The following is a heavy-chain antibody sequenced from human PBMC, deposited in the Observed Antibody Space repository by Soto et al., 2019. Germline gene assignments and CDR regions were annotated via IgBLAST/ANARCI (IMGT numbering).Heavy chain of an antibody. J-gene: IGHJ4*02. CDR2: ISSSSSYI. CDR1: GFTFSGYS. Sequence: PGGSQRLSYAASGFTFSGYSVNWVRQAPGKGLEWVSSISSSSSYIYYADSVKGRFTISRDNAKNSLYLQMDSLRAEDTAVYYCARDQPGYSYGYGLGYWGQGTLVTVSS. CDR3: ARDQPGYSYGYGLGY. D-gene: IGHD5-18*01. V-gene: IGHV3-21*01.